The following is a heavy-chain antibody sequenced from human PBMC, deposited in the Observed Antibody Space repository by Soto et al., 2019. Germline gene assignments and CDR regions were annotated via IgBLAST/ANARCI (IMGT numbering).Heavy chain of an antibody. Sequence: QVQLVQSGAEVKKPGSSVKVSCKASGGTFSSYAISWVRQAPGQGLEWMGGIIPIFGTANYAQKFQGRVTITADESTSTAYMELSSLRSEDTAVYYCAWGLHDYSKVLFGMDVWGQGTTVTVSS. CDR1: GGTFSSYA. CDR2: IIPIFGTA. V-gene: IGHV1-69*01. D-gene: IGHD4-4*01. J-gene: IGHJ6*02. CDR3: AWGLHDYSKVLFGMDV.